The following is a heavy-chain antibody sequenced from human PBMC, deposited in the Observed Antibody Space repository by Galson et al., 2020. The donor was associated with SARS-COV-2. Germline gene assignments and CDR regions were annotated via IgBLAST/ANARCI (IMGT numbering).Heavy chain of an antibody. CDR3: ARRPVVVAATSVYYYDGMDV. CDR2: IDCDDDK. Sequence: SGPTLVKPTQTLTLTCTFSGFSLSTSGMCVSWIRQPPGKALEWLALIDCDDDKYYSTSLKTRLTISKDTSKTQVVLTMTNMDPVDTATYYCARRPVVVAATSVYYYDGMDVWGQGTTVTVSS. J-gene: IGHJ6*02. D-gene: IGHD2-15*01. V-gene: IGHV2-70*01. CDR1: GFSLSTSGMC.